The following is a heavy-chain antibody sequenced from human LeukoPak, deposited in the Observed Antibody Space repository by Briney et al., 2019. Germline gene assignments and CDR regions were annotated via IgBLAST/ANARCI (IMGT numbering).Heavy chain of an antibody. CDR3: AKDRGGYGAQGVDY. CDR2: ISWNSGSI. CDR1: GFTFDDYA. J-gene: IGHJ4*02. D-gene: IGHD5-12*01. Sequence: GGSLRLSCAASGFTFDDYAMHWVRQAPGKGLEWVSGISWNSGSIGYADSVKGRFTISRDNAKNSLYLQMNSLRAEDTALYYCAKDRGGYGAQGVDYWGQGTLVTVSS. V-gene: IGHV3-9*01.